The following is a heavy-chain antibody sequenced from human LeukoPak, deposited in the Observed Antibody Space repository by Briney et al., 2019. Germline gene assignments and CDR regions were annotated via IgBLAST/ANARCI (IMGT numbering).Heavy chain of an antibody. CDR1: GYSISSGYY. V-gene: IGHV4-38-2*02. CDR2: IYHSGST. CDR3: ARVVGAAAGTVGY. Sequence: SETLSLTCTVSGYSISSGYYWGWIRQPPGKGLEWIGSIYHSGSTYYNPSLKSRGTISVDTSKNQFSLKLSSVTAADTAVYYCARVVGAAAGTVGYWGQGTLVTVSS. J-gene: IGHJ4*02. D-gene: IGHD6-13*01.